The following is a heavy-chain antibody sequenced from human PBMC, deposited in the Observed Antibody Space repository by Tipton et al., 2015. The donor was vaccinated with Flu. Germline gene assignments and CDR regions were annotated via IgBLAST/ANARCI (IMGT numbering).Heavy chain of an antibody. CDR1: GGSISTSSYN. J-gene: IGHJ4*02. Sequence: TLSLTCTDSGGSISTSSYNWGWIRQPPGRGLEWIGSIYYSGRIYHNPSLKSRVTISVDTSKNQFSLKLNSVTAADTAVYYCARLSYYDVDLKNFYFEDWGQGTLVTVSS. CDR3: ARLSYYDVDLKNFYFED. CDR2: IYYSGRI. V-gene: IGHV4-39*01. D-gene: IGHD3-10*02.